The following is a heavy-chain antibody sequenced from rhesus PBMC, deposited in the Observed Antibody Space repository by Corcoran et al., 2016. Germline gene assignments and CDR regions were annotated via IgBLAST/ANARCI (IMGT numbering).Heavy chain of an antibody. CDR2: LRNGGGST. Sequence: EVQLVESGGGLAKPGGSLRLSCAASGFTFSDYYMDWVRQAPGKGLEWVSRLRNGGGSTWYADSVKVRFTISRENAKNTLYLQMNSLRAEDTAVYYCARRGYSNYGNYFDYWGQGVLVTVSS. CDR1: GFTFSDYY. V-gene: IGHV3-178*01. J-gene: IGHJ4*01. CDR3: ARRGYSNYGNYFDY. D-gene: IGHD4-23*01.